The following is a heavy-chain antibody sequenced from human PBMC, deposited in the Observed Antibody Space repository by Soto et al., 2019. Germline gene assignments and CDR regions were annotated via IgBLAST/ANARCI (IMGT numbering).Heavy chain of an antibody. CDR1: GFTFDGYA. Sequence: RRLSCAASGFTFDGYAMSWVRQAPGKGLQWVSSIGGSGDGTYYADSVKGRFTISRDNSKNTLYLQMNSLRAEDTAVYYCASAREVTFIRMPSSHWGQGTLVTVSS. V-gene: IGHV3-23*01. D-gene: IGHD6-6*01. CDR3: ASAREVTFIRMPSSH. J-gene: IGHJ4*02. CDR2: IGGSGDGT.